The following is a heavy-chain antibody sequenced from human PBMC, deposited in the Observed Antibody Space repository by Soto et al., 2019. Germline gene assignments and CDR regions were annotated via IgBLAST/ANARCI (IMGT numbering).Heavy chain of an antibody. D-gene: IGHD2-15*01. Sequence: GSLRLSCAGSGFTFSPYTMHWVRQAPGKGLEWISYISGTSSTIYYADSVKGRFTISRDNAKNSLYLQMNSLRVEDTAVYFCTRDAATVKFDYWGRGTLVTVSS. V-gene: IGHV3-48*01. CDR3: TRDAATVKFDY. J-gene: IGHJ5*01. CDR1: GFTFSPYT. CDR2: ISGTSSTI.